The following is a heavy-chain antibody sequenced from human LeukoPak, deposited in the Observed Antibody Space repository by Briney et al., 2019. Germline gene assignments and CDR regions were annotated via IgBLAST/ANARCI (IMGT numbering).Heavy chain of an antibody. CDR1: GGSFSGYY. D-gene: IGHD3-3*01. CDR3: ARRDYDFWSGYYVGGALDI. V-gene: IGHV4-34*01. J-gene: IGHJ3*02. CDR2: INHSGST. Sequence: PSETLSLTYAVYGGSFSGYYWSWIRQPPGKGLEWIGEINHSGSTNYNPSLKSRVTISVDTSKNQFSLKLSSVTAADTAVYYCARRDYDFWSGYYVGGALDIWGQGTMVTVSS.